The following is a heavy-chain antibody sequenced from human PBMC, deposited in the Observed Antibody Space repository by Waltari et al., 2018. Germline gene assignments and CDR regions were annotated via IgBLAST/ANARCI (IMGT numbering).Heavy chain of an antibody. CDR1: GFTFSSSW. V-gene: IGHV3-74*01. CDR2: ISTDGSNI. D-gene: IGHD5-18*01. CDR3: ARGSGYYYFDY. J-gene: IGHJ4*02. Sequence: EVQLMESGGGLVQPGGSLRLPCAASGFTFSSSWLHWVRQAPGAGLVWVSGISTDGSNIRDADSVKGRFTISRDNAKNTVYLQMNSLRAEDTAVYYCARGSGYYYFDYWGQGTLITVSS.